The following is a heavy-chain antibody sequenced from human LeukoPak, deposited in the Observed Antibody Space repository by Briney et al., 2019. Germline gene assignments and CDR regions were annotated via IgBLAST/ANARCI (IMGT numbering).Heavy chain of an antibody. Sequence: GGSLRLSCAASGFTFTTYVMSWVRQAPGKGLEWVSTISGGGGTTYYADSVKGRFTISRDNSKNTLYLQMQSLGAEDTAVYYCAKGGSGSTFFDYWGQGTLVTVSS. D-gene: IGHD6-13*01. CDR3: AKGGSGSTFFDY. J-gene: IGHJ4*02. V-gene: IGHV3-23*01. CDR1: GFTFTTYV. CDR2: ISGGGGTT.